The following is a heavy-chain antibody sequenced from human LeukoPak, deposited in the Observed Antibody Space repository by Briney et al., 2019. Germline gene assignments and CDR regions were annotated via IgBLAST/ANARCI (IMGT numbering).Heavy chain of an antibody. V-gene: IGHV3-30*04. CDR3: AREQRGGLSANLGGLFASYYTYYYMDV. Sequence: GGSLRLSCAASGFTFSSYAMHWVRQAPGKGLEWVAVISYDGSNKYYADSVKGRFTISRDNSKNTLYLQMNSLRAEDTAVYYCAREQRGGLSANLGGLFASYYTYYYMDVWGRGTTVTVSS. CDR2: ISYDGSNK. CDR1: GFTFSSYA. J-gene: IGHJ6*03. D-gene: IGHD3-16*01.